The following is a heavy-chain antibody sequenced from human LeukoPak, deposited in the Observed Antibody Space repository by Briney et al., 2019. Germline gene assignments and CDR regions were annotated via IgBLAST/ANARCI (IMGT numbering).Heavy chain of an antibody. CDR1: GYTFTGYY. CDR2: MNPNSGRT. V-gene: IGHV1-8*03. CDR3: AREGLDY. Sequence: ASVKVSCKASGYTFTGYYMHWVRQAPGQGLEWMGFMNPNSGRTVYAQKFQGRVTITINTSISTAYMELSSLRSDDTAVYYCAREGLDYWGQGALVTVSS. J-gene: IGHJ4*02.